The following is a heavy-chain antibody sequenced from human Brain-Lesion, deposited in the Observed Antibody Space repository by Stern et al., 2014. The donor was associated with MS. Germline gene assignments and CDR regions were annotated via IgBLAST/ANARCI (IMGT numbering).Heavy chain of an antibody. Sequence: VQLVESGPGLVKPSQTLSLSCTVSGGSISSGGYYWSWIRQPAGKGLEWIGRIFNVGRPIYTPSLKSRFPISIATSKNQSSLRLNSMTAADTAVYYCARGRVVPGFQYYATDVWGQGTTVIVSS. CDR2: IFNVGRP. D-gene: IGHD2-2*01. J-gene: IGHJ6*02. CDR1: GGSISSGGYY. CDR3: ARGRVVPGFQYYATDV. V-gene: IGHV4-61*02.